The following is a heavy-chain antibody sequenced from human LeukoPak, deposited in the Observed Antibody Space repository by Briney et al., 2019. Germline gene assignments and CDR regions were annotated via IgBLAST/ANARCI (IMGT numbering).Heavy chain of an antibody. J-gene: IGHJ4*02. V-gene: IGHV4-34*01. D-gene: IGHD6-19*01. Sequence: PSETLSLTCAVYGGSFSGYYWSWIRQPPGKGLEWIGEINHSGSTNYNPSLKSRVTISVDTSKSQFSLKLSSVTAADTAVYYCARDAAAGLDYWGQGTLVTVSS. CDR2: INHSGST. CDR3: ARDAAAGLDY. CDR1: GGSFSGYY.